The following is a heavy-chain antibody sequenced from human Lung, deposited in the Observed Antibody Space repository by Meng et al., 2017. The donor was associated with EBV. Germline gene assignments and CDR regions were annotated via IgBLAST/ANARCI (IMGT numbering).Heavy chain of an antibody. CDR3: ARVAAAGTHWFDP. CDR1: GYTFTNYG. D-gene: IGHD6-13*01. Sequence: LGQAGGGVKKPGPQGKGSCKASGYTFTNYGITWVRQAPGQGLEWMGWISAYNGDTNYAQTLQGRVTMTTDTSTSTAYMELRSLRSDDTAVYYCARVAAAGTHWFDPWGQGTLVTVSS. CDR2: ISAYNGDT. V-gene: IGHV1-18*01. J-gene: IGHJ5*02.